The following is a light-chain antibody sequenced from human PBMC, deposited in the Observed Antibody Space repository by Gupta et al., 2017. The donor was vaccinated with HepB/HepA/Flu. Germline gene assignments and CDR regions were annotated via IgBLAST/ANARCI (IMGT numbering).Light chain of an antibody. CDR3: QQSYSSPYT. J-gene: IGKJ2*01. CDR2: ASS. V-gene: IGKV1-39*01. Sequence: AAVGDRVTITCRASQSISGYLNWYQIQPGRAPKLVIYASSSLQRGVPSRFSGSGGGTEFTLSISSLHAEDFATYYCQQSYSSPYTFGQGTRLEIK. CDR1: QSISGY.